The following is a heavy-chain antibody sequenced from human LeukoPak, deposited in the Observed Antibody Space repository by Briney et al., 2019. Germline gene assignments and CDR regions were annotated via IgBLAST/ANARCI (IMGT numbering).Heavy chain of an antibody. V-gene: IGHV4-39*07. D-gene: IGHD4-11*01. CDR2: IYYSGNT. Sequence: SETLSLTCTVSGGSISSSGFYWGWGRQPPGKGLEWIGSIYYSGNTYYNPSLKSRVTISVDTSKNQCSLKLSSVTAADTAVYYCARDRDYRIDSFDPWGQGKLGTVSS. J-gene: IGHJ5*02. CDR1: GGSISSSGFY. CDR3: ARDRDYRIDSFDP.